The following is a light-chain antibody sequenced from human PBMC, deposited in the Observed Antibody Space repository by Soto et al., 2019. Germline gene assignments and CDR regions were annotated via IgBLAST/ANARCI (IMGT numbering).Light chain of an antibody. J-gene: IGLJ2*01. CDR3: NSYTSSATLV. CDR2: DVS. V-gene: IGLV2-14*03. CDR1: SSDVGGYDY. Sequence: QSALTQPASVSGSPGQSITISCTGTSSDVGGYDYVSWYQQHPGNAPKLIIYDVSSRPSGVSNRFSGSKSGSTASLTISGLQAEDEADYYCNSYTSSATLVLGGGTKLTVL.